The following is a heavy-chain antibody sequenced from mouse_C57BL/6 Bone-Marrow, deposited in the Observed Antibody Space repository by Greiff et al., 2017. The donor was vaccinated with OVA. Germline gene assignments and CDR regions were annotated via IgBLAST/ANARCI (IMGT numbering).Heavy chain of an antibody. CDR3: AREAIYYDYHYFDY. V-gene: IGHV1-53*01. J-gene: IGHJ2*01. Sequence: QVQLQQPGTELVKPGASVKLSCKASGYTFTSYWMHWVKQRPGQGLEWIGNINPSNGGTNYNEKFKSKATLTVDKSSSTAYMQLSILTSEDSAVYYCAREAIYYDYHYFDYWGQGTTLTVSS. CDR1: GYTFTSYW. CDR2: INPSNGGT. D-gene: IGHD2-4*01.